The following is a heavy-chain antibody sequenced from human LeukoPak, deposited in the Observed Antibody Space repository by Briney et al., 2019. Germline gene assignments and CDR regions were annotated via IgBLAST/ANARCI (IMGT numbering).Heavy chain of an antibody. D-gene: IGHD3-3*01. Sequence: GGSLRLSCAASGFTFSNAWMSWVRQAPGKGLEWVGRIKSKTDGGTTDYAAPVKGRFTISRDDSKNTLYLQMNSLKTEDTAVYYCTTGELDDFWSGYPYYYYYMDVWGKGTTVTVSS. CDR1: GFTFSNAW. J-gene: IGHJ6*03. CDR2: IKSKTDGGTT. V-gene: IGHV3-15*01. CDR3: TTGELDDFWSGYPYYYYYMDV.